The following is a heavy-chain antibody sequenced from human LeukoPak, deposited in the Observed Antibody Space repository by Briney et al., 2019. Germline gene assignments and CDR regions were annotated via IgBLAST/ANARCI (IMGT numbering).Heavy chain of an antibody. V-gene: IGHV4-34*01. CDR3: ARCGSTQAWIQLWPRSPIDI. CDR1: GGSFSGYY. J-gene: IGHJ3*02. Sequence: SAPLSLTCAVYGGSFSGYYWSWFRQPPGKGLEWIREINHSGSTNYNTSLKSRVTISVDTSKNQFSLKLSSVTAADTAVYYSARCGSTQAWIQLWPRSPIDIWGEGTMVTVSS. CDR2: INHSGST. D-gene: IGHD5-18*01.